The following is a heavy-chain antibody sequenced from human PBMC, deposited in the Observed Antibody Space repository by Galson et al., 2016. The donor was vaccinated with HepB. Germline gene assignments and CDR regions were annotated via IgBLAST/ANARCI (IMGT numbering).Heavy chain of an antibody. CDR1: GFSLRTSGVG. CDR3: AHRPGGYVSGWFDP. CDR2: IYWDDDK. J-gene: IGHJ5*02. Sequence: PALVKPPQTLTLTCNFSGFSLRTSGVGVGWIRQPPGKALERLALIYWDDDKRYSPSLKSRVTITKDTSKNQVVLTMTNMDPADTATYYCAHRPGGYVSGWFDPWGQGTLVTVSS. V-gene: IGHV2-5*02. D-gene: IGHD3-22*01.